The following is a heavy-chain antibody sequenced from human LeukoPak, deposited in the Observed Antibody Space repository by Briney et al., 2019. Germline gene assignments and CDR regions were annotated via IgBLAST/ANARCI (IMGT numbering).Heavy chain of an antibody. V-gene: IGHV3-30-3*01. D-gene: IGHD3-10*01. Sequence: GGSLRLSCAASGFTFSSYAMHWVRQAPGKGLEWVAVISYDGSNKYYADSVKGRFTISRDNSKNTLYLQMNSLRAEDTAVYYCARDPIMVRGVIVYYYYYYGMDVWGQGTTVTVSS. CDR3: ARDPIMVRGVIVYYYYYYGMDV. CDR2: ISYDGSNK. CDR1: GFTFSSYA. J-gene: IGHJ6*02.